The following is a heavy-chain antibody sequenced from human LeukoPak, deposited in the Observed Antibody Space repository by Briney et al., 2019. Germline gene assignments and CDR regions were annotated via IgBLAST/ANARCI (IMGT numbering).Heavy chain of an antibody. CDR3: ARPRPGSWSRIDY. D-gene: IGHD6-13*01. J-gene: IGHJ4*02. Sequence: KASEPLSLTCTVSGGSISRYYWSWIRQPPGKGLEWIGYIYYSGSTNYNPSLKSRVTISVDTSKNQFSLKLSSVTAADTAVYYCARPRPGSWSRIDYWGQGTLVTVSS. V-gene: IGHV4-59*08. CDR2: IYYSGST. CDR1: GGSISRYY.